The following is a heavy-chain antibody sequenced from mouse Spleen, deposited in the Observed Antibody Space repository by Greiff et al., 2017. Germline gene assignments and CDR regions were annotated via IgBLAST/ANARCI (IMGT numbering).Heavy chain of an antibody. D-gene: IGHD1-1*01. CDR1: GYSFTGYY. CDR3: ARSVVAPYFDY. Sequence: VQLQQSGPELVKPGASVKISCKASGYSFTGYYMNWVKQSPEKSLEWIGEINPSTGGTTYNQKFKAKATLTVDKSSSTAYMQLKSLTSEDSAVYYCARSVVAPYFDYWGQGTTLTVSS. V-gene: IGHV1-42*01. J-gene: IGHJ2*01. CDR2: INPSTGGT.